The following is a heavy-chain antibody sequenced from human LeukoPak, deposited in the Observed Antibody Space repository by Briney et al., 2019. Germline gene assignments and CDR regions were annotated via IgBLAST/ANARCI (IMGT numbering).Heavy chain of an antibody. CDR3: ARSYSSGSYYSPFDP. CDR1: GGSITSHY. V-gene: IGHV4-59*11. J-gene: IGHJ5*02. Sequence: SETLSLTCTVSGGSITSHYWSWIRQPPGRGLEWIGFIFYSGSTNYNPSLKSRVTISVDTSKSQFSLKLSSVTAADTAMYYRARSYSSGSYYSPFDPWGQGTLVTVSS. CDR2: IFYSGST. D-gene: IGHD3-10*01.